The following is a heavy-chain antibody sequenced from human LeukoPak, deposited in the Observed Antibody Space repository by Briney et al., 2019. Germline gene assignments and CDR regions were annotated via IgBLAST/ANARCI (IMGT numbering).Heavy chain of an antibody. J-gene: IGHJ3*02. CDR2: INSDGSTT. V-gene: IGHV3-74*01. CDR1: GFTFSSYW. Sequence: SGGSLRLSCAASGFTFSSYWMHWVRQAPGKGLVWVSRINSDGSTTTYADSVKGRFTISRDNANNTLYLQMNSLRAEDTAVYYCARDILPIQAPDAFDIWGQGTMVTVSS. CDR3: ARDILPIQAPDAFDI.